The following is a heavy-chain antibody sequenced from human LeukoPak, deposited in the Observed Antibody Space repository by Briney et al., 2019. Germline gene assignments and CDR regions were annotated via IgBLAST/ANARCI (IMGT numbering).Heavy chain of an antibody. CDR1: GYTFTSYG. D-gene: IGHD6-13*01. CDR3: ARGAAAGTGMKYAFDI. Sequence: ASVKVSCKASGYTFTSYGISWVRQAPEQGLEWMGWISAYNGNTNYAQKLQGRVTMTTDTSTSTAYMELRSLRSDDTAVYYCARGAAAGTGMKYAFDIWGQGTMVTVSS. J-gene: IGHJ3*02. V-gene: IGHV1-18*01. CDR2: ISAYNGNT.